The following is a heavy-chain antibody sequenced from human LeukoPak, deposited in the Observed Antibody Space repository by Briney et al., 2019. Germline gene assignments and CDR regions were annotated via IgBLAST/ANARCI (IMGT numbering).Heavy chain of an antibody. CDR1: GFTFGDYA. J-gene: IGHJ4*02. CDR3: TRGRVVVVVPAAIPHYFDY. D-gene: IGHD2-2*02. Sequence: GGSLRLSCTASGFTFGDYAMSWFRQAPGKGLEWVGFIRSKAYGGTTEYAASVKGRFTISRDDSKSIAYLQMNSLKTEDTAVYYCTRGRVVVVVPAAIPHYFDYWGQGTLATVSS. V-gene: IGHV3-49*03. CDR2: IRSKAYGGTT.